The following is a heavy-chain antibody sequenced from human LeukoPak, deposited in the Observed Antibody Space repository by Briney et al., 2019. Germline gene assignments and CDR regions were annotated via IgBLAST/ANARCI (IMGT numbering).Heavy chain of an antibody. CDR1: RYTFTTYY. CDR2: INPNNGGT. J-gene: IGHJ4*02. D-gene: IGHD6-13*01. Sequence: ASVKVSFKASRYTFTTYYLHWVRQAPRQGLEWMGWINPNNGGTNYAQKFRGRVTMTGDTSISTADMELTRLRSDDTAVYYCARDSGSSSSFDYWGQGTLVTVSS. V-gene: IGHV1-2*02. CDR3: ARDSGSSSSFDY.